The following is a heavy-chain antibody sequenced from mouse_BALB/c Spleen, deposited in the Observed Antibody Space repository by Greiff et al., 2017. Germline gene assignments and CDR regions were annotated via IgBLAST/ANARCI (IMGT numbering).Heavy chain of an antibody. Sequence: EVKLMESGGGLVQPGGSLKLSCAASGFTFSSYGMSWVRQTPDKRLELVATINSNGGSTYYPDSVKGRFTISRDNAKNTLYLQMSSLKSEDTAMYYCARHYAYVEVYAMDYWGQGTSVTVSS. CDR3: ARHYAYVEVYAMDY. D-gene: IGHD1-1*02. CDR1: GFTFSSYG. V-gene: IGHV5-6-3*01. CDR2: INSNGGST. J-gene: IGHJ4*01.